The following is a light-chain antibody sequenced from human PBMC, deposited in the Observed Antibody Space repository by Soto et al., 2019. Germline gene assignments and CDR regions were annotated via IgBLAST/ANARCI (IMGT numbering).Light chain of an antibody. V-gene: IGKV3-11*01. J-gene: IGKJ4*01. CDR1: QSVSSY. Sequence: EIVLTQSPATLSLSPGERATLSCRASQSVSSYLAWYQQKPGQAPRLLIYDASNRATGIPARFSGSGSGTDFTLTISSLEPEDFAIYYCQHRSNWPPVTCGGGTKVEIK. CDR2: DAS. CDR3: QHRSNWPPVT.